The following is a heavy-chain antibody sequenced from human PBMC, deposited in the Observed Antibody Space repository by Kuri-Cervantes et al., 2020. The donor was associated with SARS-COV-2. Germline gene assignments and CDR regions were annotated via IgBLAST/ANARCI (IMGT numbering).Heavy chain of an antibody. D-gene: IGHD6-13*01. CDR1: GGSFSGYY. CDR2: INHSGST. J-gene: IGHJ6*02. V-gene: IGHV4-34*01. CDR3: TRARGSSSWRGGPFYYGMDV. Sequence: ESLKISCAVYGGSFSGYYWSWIRQPPGKGLEWIGEINHSGSTNYNPSLKSRVTISVDTSKNQFSLKLSSVTAADTAIYYCTRARGSSSWRGGPFYYGMDVWGRGTTVTVSS.